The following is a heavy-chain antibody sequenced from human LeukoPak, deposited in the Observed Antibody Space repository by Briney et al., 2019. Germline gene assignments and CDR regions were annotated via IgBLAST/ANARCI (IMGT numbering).Heavy chain of an antibody. Sequence: PGGSLRLSCAASGFIFSSYWMSWVRQAPGKGLEWVANIKQDGSEKYYVDSVKGRFTISRDNAKNSLYLQMNSLRAEDTAVYYCARVVYFYLYYFDYWGQGTLVTVSS. V-gene: IGHV3-7*01. CDR3: ARVVYFYLYYFDY. CDR1: GFIFSSYW. CDR2: IKQDGSEK. D-gene: IGHD2/OR15-2a*01. J-gene: IGHJ4*02.